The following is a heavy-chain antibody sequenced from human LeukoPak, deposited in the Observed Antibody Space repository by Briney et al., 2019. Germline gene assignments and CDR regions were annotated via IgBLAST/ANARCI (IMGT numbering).Heavy chain of an antibody. CDR1: GFTFDDYG. CDR3: ARVELGWFDP. CDR2: INWNGGST. D-gene: IGHD3-10*01. J-gene: IGHJ5*02. V-gene: IGHV3-20*04. Sequence: VGSLRLSCAASGFTFDDYGMSWVRQAPGKGLEWVSGINWNGGSTGYADSVKGRFTISRDNAKNSPYLQMNSLRAEDTALYYCARVELGWFDPWGQGTLVTVSS.